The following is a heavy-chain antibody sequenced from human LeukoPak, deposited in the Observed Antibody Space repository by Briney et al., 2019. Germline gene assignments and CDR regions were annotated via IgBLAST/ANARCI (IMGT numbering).Heavy chain of an antibody. D-gene: IGHD3-22*01. CDR1: GFTFSSYA. J-gene: IGHJ3*02. CDR2: ISGSGGST. V-gene: IGHV3-23*01. CDR3: AKDRGPNRITMIVVVNAAADAFDI. Sequence: GGSLRLSCAASGFTFSSYAMSWVRQAPGKGLEWVSAISGSGGSTYYADSVKGRFTISRDNSKNTLYLQMNSLRAEDTAVYYCAKDRGPNRITMIVVVNAAADAFDIWGQGTMVTVSS.